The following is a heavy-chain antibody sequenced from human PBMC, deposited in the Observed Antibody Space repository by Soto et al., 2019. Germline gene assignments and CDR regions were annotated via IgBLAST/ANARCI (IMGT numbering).Heavy chain of an antibody. CDR2: IIPISGTT. D-gene: IGHD3-10*01. CDR3: ARGIPTTPFHGSFITYGMDD. Sequence: QVQLVQSGAEVRKPGSSVKVSCKTSGATSNNYVIYWVRQAPGQGLEWMGGIIPISGTTKYAQTFQGRFTITADETTSTAYLELSSLRSEDTAVYYCARGIPTTPFHGSFITYGMDDWGQGTTVTVSS. V-gene: IGHV1-69*01. J-gene: IGHJ6*02. CDR1: GATSNNYV.